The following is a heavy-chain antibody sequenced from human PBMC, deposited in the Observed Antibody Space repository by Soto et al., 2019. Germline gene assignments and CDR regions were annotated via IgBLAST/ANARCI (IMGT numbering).Heavy chain of an antibody. J-gene: IGHJ4*01. CDR3: GRVCRVHESSGYYRPYFEY. CDR1: GGSVSSNGSY. CDR2: IYNSGTT. V-gene: IGHV4-31*03. Sequence: SETLSLTCSVSGGSVSSNGSYWAWIRQHPGEGLEWIGHIYNSGTTYYSPSLQSRLIISVDTSKNQFALRLSSWTGADPALLFWGRVCRVHESSGYYRPYFEYWGHGTLGTGSS. D-gene: IGHD3-22*01.